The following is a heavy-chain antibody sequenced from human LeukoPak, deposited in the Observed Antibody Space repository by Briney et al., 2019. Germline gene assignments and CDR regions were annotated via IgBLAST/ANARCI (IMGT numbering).Heavy chain of an antibody. CDR1: GSSLTSYS. V-gene: IGHV3-21*01. CDR2: ISSGTTYI. D-gene: IGHD6-13*01. Sequence: GGSLRLSCTASGSSLTSYSMNWVRQAPGRGLEWVSSISSGTTYIYYADSVKGRFTISKDNDKNSLYLQMNSLRAEDTAVYYCARDPGSSSTNWYFDLWGRGTLVTVSS. CDR3: ARDPGSSSTNWYFDL. J-gene: IGHJ2*01.